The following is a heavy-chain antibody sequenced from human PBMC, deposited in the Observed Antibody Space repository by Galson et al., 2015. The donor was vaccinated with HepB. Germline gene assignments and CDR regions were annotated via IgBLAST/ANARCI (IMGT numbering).Heavy chain of an antibody. CDR3: ARDHYDILTGYSHNWFDP. CDR2: INTNTGNP. D-gene: IGHD3-9*01. J-gene: IGHJ5*02. V-gene: IGHV7-4-1*02. Sequence: SVKVSCKASGYTFTSYAMNWARQAPGQGLEWMGWINTNTGNPTYAQGFTGRFVFSLDTSVSTAYLQISSLKAEDTAVYYCARDHYDILTGYSHNWFDPWGQGTLVTVSS. CDR1: GYTFTSYA.